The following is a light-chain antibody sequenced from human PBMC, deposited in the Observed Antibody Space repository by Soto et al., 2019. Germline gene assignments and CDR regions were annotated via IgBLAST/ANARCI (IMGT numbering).Light chain of an antibody. CDR1: QSVISSY. J-gene: IGKJ4*01. Sequence: EIVLTQSPGTLSLSPGERATLSCRASQSVISSYLAWYQQKPGQAPRLLMYTASSRATCIPDRFSGSGSGTDFTLTINILVPEDFAVYYCQQYQSTPSLTFGGGTSVEL. CDR2: TAS. CDR3: QQYQSTPSLT. V-gene: IGKV3-20*01.